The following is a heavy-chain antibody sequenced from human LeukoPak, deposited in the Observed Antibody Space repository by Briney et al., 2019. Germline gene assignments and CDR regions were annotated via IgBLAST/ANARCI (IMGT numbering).Heavy chain of an antibody. V-gene: IGHV3-23*01. CDR1: GVTFSDSA. CDR3: VRGLAMILPTNWFDP. J-gene: IGHJ5*02. D-gene: IGHD3-22*01. Sequence: PGGSLRLSRAASGVTFSDSAMTWVRQAPGKGVRWGSGIGGSGGVTYYADYVKGRFTISRDKSKNTLYLQMNSLRAEDTAVYYCVRGLAMILPTNWFDPWGQGTLVTVSS. CDR2: IGGSGGVT.